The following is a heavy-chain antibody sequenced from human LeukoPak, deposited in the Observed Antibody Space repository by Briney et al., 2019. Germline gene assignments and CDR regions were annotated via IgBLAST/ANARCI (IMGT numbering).Heavy chain of an antibody. Sequence: PSETLSLTCAVYGGSFSGYYWSWIRQPPGKGLEWIGEINHSGSTNYNPSLKSRVTISVDTSKNQFSLKLSSVTAADTAVYYCARGLRGYSYGAFDPWGQGTLFTVSS. CDR3: ARGLRGYSYGAFDP. CDR1: GGSFSGYY. V-gene: IGHV4-34*01. D-gene: IGHD5-18*01. J-gene: IGHJ5*02. CDR2: INHSGST.